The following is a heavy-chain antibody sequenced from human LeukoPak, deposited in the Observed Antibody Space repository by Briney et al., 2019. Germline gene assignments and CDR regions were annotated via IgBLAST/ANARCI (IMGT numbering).Heavy chain of an antibody. Sequence: SGTLSLTCTVSGGSVSSGTGYWSWIRQPPGKGLEWIGYIYYSGSTNYNPSLKSRVAISVDTSKNQFSLKLSSVTAADTAVYYCARVSGGTYPDYWGQGTLVTVSP. CDR2: IYYSGST. D-gene: IGHD1-26*01. CDR1: GGSVSSGTGY. V-gene: IGHV4-61*01. CDR3: ARVSGGTYPDY. J-gene: IGHJ4*02.